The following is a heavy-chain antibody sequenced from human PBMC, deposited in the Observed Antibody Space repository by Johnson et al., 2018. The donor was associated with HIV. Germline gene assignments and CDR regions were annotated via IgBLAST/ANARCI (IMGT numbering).Heavy chain of an antibody. Sequence: VHLVESGGGLIQPGGSLRLSCAASGFTVSSNYMSWVRQAPGKGLEWVSGFTWDGDSTAYADSVKGRFTISRDNAKNTLYLQMNSLRAEDTAVYYCPRETNSAMAGDAFDIWGQGTMVTVSS. CDR3: PRETNSAMAGDAFDI. D-gene: IGHD5-18*01. J-gene: IGHJ3*02. CDR1: GFTVSSNY. V-gene: IGHV3-53*01. CDR2: TWDGDST.